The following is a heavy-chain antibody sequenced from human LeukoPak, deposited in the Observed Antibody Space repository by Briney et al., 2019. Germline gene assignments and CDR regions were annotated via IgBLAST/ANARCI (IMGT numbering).Heavy chain of an antibody. D-gene: IGHD5-18*01. J-gene: IGHJ4*02. V-gene: IGHV4-30-2*01. CDR3: ARRRAAMANLDY. CDR1: GGSISSGGYY. Sequence: SETLSLTCTVSGGSISSGGYYWSWIRQPPGKGLEWIGYIYHSGSTYYNPSLKSRVTISVGRSKNQFSLKLNSVTAADTAVYYCARRRAAMANLDYWGQGTLVTVSS. CDR2: IYHSGST.